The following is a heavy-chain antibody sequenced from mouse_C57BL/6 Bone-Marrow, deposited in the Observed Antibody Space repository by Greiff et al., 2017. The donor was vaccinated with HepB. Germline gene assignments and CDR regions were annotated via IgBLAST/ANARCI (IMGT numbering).Heavy chain of an antibody. CDR2: IDPETGGT. Sequence: QVQLKQSGAELVRPGASVTLSCKASGYTFTDYEMHWVKQTPVHGLEWIGAIDPETGGTAYNQKFKGKAILTADKSSSTAYMELRSLTSEDSAVYYCTREGLDYLYAMDYWGQGTSVTVSS. V-gene: IGHV1-15*01. J-gene: IGHJ4*01. CDR3: TREGLDYLYAMDY. D-gene: IGHD2-4*01. CDR1: GYTFTDYE.